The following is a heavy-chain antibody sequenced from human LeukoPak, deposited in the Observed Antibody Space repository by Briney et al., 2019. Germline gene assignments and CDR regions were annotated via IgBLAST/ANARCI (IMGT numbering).Heavy chain of an antibody. V-gene: IGHV3-23*01. J-gene: IGHJ6*03. Sequence: GGSLRLSCAASGFTFSSYAMSWVRQAPGKGLEWVSAICGSGGSIYYADSAKGRFTISRDNSKNTLYLQMNSLRAEDTAVYYCAKVPGSGSFTTDYYYYYMDVWGKGTTVTVSS. CDR3: AKVPGSGSFTTDYYYYYMDV. D-gene: IGHD3-10*01. CDR1: GFTFSSYA. CDR2: ICGSGGSI.